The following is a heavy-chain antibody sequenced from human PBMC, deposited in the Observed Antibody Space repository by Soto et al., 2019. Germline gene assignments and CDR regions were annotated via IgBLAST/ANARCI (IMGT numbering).Heavy chain of an antibody. V-gene: IGHV1-18*01. CDR2: ISAYNGNT. CDR3: ARAPSWWYFDL. Sequence: ASVKVSCKASGYTFTSYGISWVRQAPGQGLEWMGWISAYNGNTNYAQKLQGRVTMTRDTSTSTAYMELSSLRSEDTAVYYCARAPSWWYFDLWGRGTLVTVSS. J-gene: IGHJ2*01. CDR1: GYTFTSYG.